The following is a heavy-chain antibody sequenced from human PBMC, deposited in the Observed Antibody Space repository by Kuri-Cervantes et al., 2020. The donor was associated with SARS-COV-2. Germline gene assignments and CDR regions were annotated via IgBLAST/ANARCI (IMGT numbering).Heavy chain of an antibody. Sequence: GESLKISCSASGFTFSRYAMHWVRQAPGKGLEYVSDISSNGGSKYYADSVKGRFTISRDNSKNTLYLQMSSLRAEDTAVYYCVKVNNPPAAIYYFDYWGQGTLVTVSS. D-gene: IGHD2-2*01. CDR2: ISSNGGSK. V-gene: IGHV3-64D*08. J-gene: IGHJ4*02. CDR3: VKVNNPPAAIYYFDY. CDR1: GFTFSRYA.